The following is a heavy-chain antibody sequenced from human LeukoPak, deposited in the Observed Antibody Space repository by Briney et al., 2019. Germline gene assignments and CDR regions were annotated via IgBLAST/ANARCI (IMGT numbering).Heavy chain of an antibody. CDR3: ARLGGCSSTSCYGWFDP. Sequence: ASVKVSCKASGYTFTSYDINWVRQAAGQGLEWMGWMNPNSGNTGYAQKYQGRVTMTRNTSISTAYMELSSLRSEDTAVYYCARLGGCSSTSCYGWFDPWGQGTLVTVSS. V-gene: IGHV1-8*01. J-gene: IGHJ5*02. CDR2: MNPNSGNT. CDR1: GYTFTSYD. D-gene: IGHD2-2*01.